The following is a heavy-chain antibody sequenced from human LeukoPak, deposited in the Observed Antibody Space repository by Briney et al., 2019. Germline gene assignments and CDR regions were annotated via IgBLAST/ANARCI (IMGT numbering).Heavy chain of an antibody. V-gene: IGHV4-61*02. D-gene: IGHD6-19*01. CDR2: IYTSGST. Sequence: SETLSLTCTVSGGSISSGSYYWSWIRQPAGKGLEWIGRIYTSGSTNYNPSLKSRVTISVDTSKNQFSLKLSSVTAADTAVYYCARGFSSGWYYLDYRGQGTLVTVSS. CDR1: GGSISSGSYY. J-gene: IGHJ4*02. CDR3: ARGFSSGWYYLDY.